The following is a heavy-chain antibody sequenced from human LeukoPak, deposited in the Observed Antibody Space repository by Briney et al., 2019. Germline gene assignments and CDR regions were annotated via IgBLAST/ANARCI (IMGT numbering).Heavy chain of an antibody. CDR1: GYTFTSYY. CDR2: INPIGGST. D-gene: IGHD3-9*01. V-gene: IGHV1-46*01. CDR3: ARGRVRYFDWLPLDY. Sequence: GASVKVSCKASGYTFTSYYMHWVRQAPGQRLEWMGIINPIGGSTTYAQKFQGRVTMTRDTSISTAYMELSRLRSDDTAVYYCARGRVRYFDWLPLDYWGQGTLVTVSS. J-gene: IGHJ4*02.